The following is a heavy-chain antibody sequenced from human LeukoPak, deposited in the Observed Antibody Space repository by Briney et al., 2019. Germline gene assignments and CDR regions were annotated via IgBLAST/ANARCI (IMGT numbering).Heavy chain of an antibody. Sequence: SETLSLTCAVYGGSFSGYYWSWIRQPPGKGLEWIGEINHSGSTNYNPSLKSRVTISVDTSKNQFPLKLSSVTAADTAVYYCARGRRGGWHLGAFDIWGQGTMVTVSS. V-gene: IGHV4-34*01. CDR1: GGSFSGYY. D-gene: IGHD6-19*01. CDR3: ARGRRGGWHLGAFDI. J-gene: IGHJ3*02. CDR2: INHSGST.